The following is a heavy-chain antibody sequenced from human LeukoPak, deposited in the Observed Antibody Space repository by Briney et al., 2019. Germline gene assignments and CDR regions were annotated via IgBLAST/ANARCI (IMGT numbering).Heavy chain of an antibody. Sequence: ASVKVSCKASGYTFTSYDINWVRQATGQGLEWMGWMNPNSGNTGYAQKFQGRVTMTRNTSISTAYMELSSLRSEDTAVYYCARGNSERSYYYYYMDVWGKGTTVTVSS. CDR2: MNPNSGNT. CDR1: GYTFTSYD. D-gene: IGHD1-26*01. CDR3: ARGNSERSYYYYYMDV. J-gene: IGHJ6*03. V-gene: IGHV1-8*01.